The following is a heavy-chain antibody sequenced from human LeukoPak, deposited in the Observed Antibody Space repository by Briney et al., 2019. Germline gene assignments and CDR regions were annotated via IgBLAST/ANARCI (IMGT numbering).Heavy chain of an antibody. D-gene: IGHD2-15*01. V-gene: IGHV3-15*01. Sequence: GGSLRLSCAASGFTFSNAWMSWVRQAPGKGLEWVGRIKSKTDGGTTDYAAPVKGRFTISRDDSKNTLYLQMNSLRAEDTAVYYCAKEVAATFLFDYWGQGTLVTVSS. CDR1: GFTFSNAW. CDR2: IKSKTDGGTT. CDR3: AKEVAATFLFDY. J-gene: IGHJ4*02.